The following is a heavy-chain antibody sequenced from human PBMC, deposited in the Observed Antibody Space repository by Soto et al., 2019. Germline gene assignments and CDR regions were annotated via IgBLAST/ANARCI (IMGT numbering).Heavy chain of an antibody. CDR2: IYYSGRT. D-gene: IGHD2-21*02. J-gene: IGHJ4*02. V-gene: IGHV4-39*01. CDR3: ARQRTTVVTQAYFDH. CDR1: GDSISSRSYY. Sequence: SETLSLTCTVTGDSISSRSYYWGWIRQPPGKGLEWIGSIYYSGRTYYNPSFKSRVTISIDTSKNQFSLKLSSVTATDTAVYYCARQRTTVVTQAYFDHWGQGALVTVS.